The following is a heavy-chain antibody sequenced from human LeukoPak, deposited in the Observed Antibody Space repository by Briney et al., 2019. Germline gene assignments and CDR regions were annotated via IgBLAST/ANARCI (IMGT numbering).Heavy chain of an antibody. CDR3: ASQGLDCSGGSCYYTVDFDY. D-gene: IGHD2-15*01. CDR1: GYTFTGYY. Sequence: ASVKVSCKASGYTFTGYYMHWVRQAPGQGLEWMGGIIPIFGTANYAQKFQGRVTITADKSTSTAYMELSSLRSEDTAVYYCASQGLDCSGGSCYYTVDFDYWGQGTLVTVSS. J-gene: IGHJ4*02. CDR2: IIPIFGTA. V-gene: IGHV1-69*06.